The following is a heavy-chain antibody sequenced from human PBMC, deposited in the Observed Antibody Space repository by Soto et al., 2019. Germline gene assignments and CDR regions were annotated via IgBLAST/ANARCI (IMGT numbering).Heavy chain of an antibody. V-gene: IGHV3-15*07. CDR3: TTGTYYDFWSGQLYYYYYGMDV. Sequence: EVQLVESGGGLVKPGGSLRLSCAASGFTFSNAWMNWVRQAPGKGLEWVGRIKSKTDGGTTDYAAPVKGRFTISSDDSKNTQYLQMNSLKTEDTAVYYCTTGTYYDFWSGQLYYYYYGMDVWGQGTTVTVSS. CDR2: IKSKTDGGTT. J-gene: IGHJ6*02. CDR1: GFTFSNAW. D-gene: IGHD3-3*01.